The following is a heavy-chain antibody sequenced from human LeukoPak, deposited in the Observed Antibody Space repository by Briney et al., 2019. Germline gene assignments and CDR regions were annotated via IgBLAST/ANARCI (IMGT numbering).Heavy chain of an antibody. J-gene: IGHJ4*02. D-gene: IGHD2-2*01. CDR3: ARAPITSPFYFDY. CDR1: GFAFDEHG. Sequence: GGSLRLSCTASGFAFDEHGMGWVRQVPGKGLEWVSGINRSGGSTGYADPLRGRFTISRDNAKNSLYLQMDSLRAEDTALYYCARAPITSPFYFDYWGQGTLVTVSS. CDR2: INRSGGST. V-gene: IGHV3-20*04.